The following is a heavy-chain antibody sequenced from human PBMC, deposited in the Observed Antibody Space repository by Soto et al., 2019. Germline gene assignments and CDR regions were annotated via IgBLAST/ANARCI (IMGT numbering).Heavy chain of an antibody. D-gene: IGHD2-2*01. CDR2: IKSKTDGGTT. Sequence: GGSLRLSCAASGFTFSNAWMRWVRQAPGKGLEWVGRIKSKTDGGTTDYAAPVKGRFTISRDDSKNTLYLQMSSLKTEDTAVYYCTTTYQGAAAGFDPWGQGTLVTVSS. CDR3: TTTYQGAAAGFDP. CDR1: GFTFSNAW. V-gene: IGHV3-15*01. J-gene: IGHJ5*02.